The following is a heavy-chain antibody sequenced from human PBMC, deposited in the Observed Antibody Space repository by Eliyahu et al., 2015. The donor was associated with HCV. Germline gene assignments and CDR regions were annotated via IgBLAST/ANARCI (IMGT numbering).Heavy chain of an antibody. D-gene: IGHD3-10*01. CDR3: AREQPYYYGSGPFRRAFDI. CDR1: GFTFSSYS. CDR2: ISSSSSTI. V-gene: IGHV3-48*02. J-gene: IGHJ3*02. Sequence: EVQLVESGGGLVQPGGSLRLSCXASGFTFSSYSMNWVRQAPGKGLEWVSYISSSSSTIYYADSVKGRFTISRDNAKNSLYLQMNSLRDEDTAVYYCAREQPYYYGSGPFRRAFDIWGQGTMVTVSS.